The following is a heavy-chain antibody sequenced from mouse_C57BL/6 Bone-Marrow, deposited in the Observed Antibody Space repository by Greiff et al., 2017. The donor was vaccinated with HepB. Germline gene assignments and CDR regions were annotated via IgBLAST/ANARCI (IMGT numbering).Heavy chain of an antibody. CDR2: IRSKSNNYAT. CDR1: GFSFNTYA. CDR3: VRHEEVVDRYFDV. V-gene: IGHV10-1*01. D-gene: IGHD1-1*01. J-gene: IGHJ1*03. Sequence: EVQLVESGGGLVQPKGSLKLSCAASGFSFNTYAMNWVRQAPGKGLEWVARIRSKSNNYATYYADSVKDRFTISRDDSESMLYLQMNNLKTEDTAMYYCVRHEEVVDRYFDVWGTGTTVTVSS.